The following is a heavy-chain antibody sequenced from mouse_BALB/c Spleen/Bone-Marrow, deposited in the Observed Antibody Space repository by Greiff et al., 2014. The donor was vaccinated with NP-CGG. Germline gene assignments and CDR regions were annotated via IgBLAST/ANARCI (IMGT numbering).Heavy chain of an antibody. CDR1: GYIFINYD. V-gene: IGHV1S56*01. Sequence: VQLVESGTELVKPGASVTLSCKTSGYIFINYDINWVRQRPEQGIEWIGWIFPGDGSPKYNEKFKDKATLTTDKSSATAFMQLRRLTSEDSAVYFCARGDYSYYFDYWGQGTTLTVSS. D-gene: IGHD2-13*01. CDR2: IFPGDGSP. J-gene: IGHJ2*01. CDR3: ARGDYSYYFDY.